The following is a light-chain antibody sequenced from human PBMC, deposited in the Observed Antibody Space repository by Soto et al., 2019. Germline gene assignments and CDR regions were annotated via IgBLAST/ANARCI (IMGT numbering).Light chain of an antibody. CDR3: MQFSRFPRT. V-gene: IGKV2-24*01. J-gene: IGKJ1*01. Sequence: DVVLTQTPLSSPVTLGQPASISCRSSQSLVYSDDNTYLSWLQQRPGQPPRLLIYKISNRFSGGPDRFRGSGAETDFTLKISRVEPEDVGVYYCMQFSRFPRTFGQGTKVELK. CDR1: QSLVYSDDNTY. CDR2: KIS.